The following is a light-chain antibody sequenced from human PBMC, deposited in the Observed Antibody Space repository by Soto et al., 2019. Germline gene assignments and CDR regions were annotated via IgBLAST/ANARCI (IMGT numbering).Light chain of an antibody. J-gene: IGKJ1*01. CDR2: KTS. Sequence: DIQLTQSPSTLSASVGDRVTITCRASQSISSWLAWYQQKLGKAPKFLIYKTSNLESGVPSRFSGSGSGTEFTLTFSSRQPDDFATYYCQYYNNYCWTFGQGTKVEIK. CDR1: QSISSW. CDR3: QYYNNYCWT. V-gene: IGKV1-5*03.